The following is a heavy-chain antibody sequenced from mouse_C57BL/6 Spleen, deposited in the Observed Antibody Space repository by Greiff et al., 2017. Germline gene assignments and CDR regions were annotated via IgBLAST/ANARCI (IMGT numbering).Heavy chain of an antibody. V-gene: IGHV5-17*01. CDR1: GFTFSDYG. J-gene: IGHJ1*03. CDR2: ISSGSSTN. CDR3: ARKGGRGNFDV. Sequence: VKLMESGGGLVKPGGSLKLSCAASGFTFSDYGMHWVRQAPEKGLEWVAYISSGSSTNYYADTVKGRFTISRDNAKNTRFLQMTSLRSEDTAMSYCARKGGRGNFDVWGTGTTVTVSS. D-gene: IGHD1-1*01.